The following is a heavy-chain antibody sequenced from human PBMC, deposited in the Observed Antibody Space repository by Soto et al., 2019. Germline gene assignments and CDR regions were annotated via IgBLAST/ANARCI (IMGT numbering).Heavy chain of an antibody. CDR3: ARVAGVRGPRYYFDY. Sequence: QVQLVQSGAEVKKPGASVKVSCKASGYTFTSYYMHWVRQAPGQGLEWMGIINPSGGSTSYAQKFQGRVTRTRDTSTSTVYMELSSLRSEDTAVYYCARVAGVRGPRYYFDYWGQGTLVTVSS. J-gene: IGHJ4*02. D-gene: IGHD3-10*01. CDR2: INPSGGST. CDR1: GYTFTSYY. V-gene: IGHV1-46*01.